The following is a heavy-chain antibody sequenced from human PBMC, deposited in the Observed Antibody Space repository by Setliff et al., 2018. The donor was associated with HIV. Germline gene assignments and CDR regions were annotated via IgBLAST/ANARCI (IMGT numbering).Heavy chain of an antibody. V-gene: IGHV1-3*01. CDR3: ARSFLGVRGYPTPSWYFDL. CDR2: INAGNGNT. Sequence: ASVKVSCKASGYTLTSYALHWVRQAPGQRFEWMGWINAGNGNTKYSQNFQGRVTITRDTSASTAYMELRSLRSEDTAVYYCARSFLGVRGYPTPSWYFDLWGRGTLVTVSS. D-gene: IGHD3-22*01. J-gene: IGHJ2*01. CDR1: GYTLTSYA.